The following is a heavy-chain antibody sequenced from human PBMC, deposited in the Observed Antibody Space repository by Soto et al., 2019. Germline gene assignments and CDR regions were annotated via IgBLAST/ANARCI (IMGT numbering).Heavy chain of an antibody. CDR3: ARDSHRNGVWFDP. CDR1: GGSISSYY. D-gene: IGHD4-17*01. V-gene: IGHV4-59*01. J-gene: IGHJ5*02. CDR2: IYYSGST. Sequence: NPSETLSLTCTVSGGSISSYYWSWIRQPPGKGLEWIGYIYYSGSTNYNPSLKSRVTISVDTSKNQFSLKLSSVTAADTAVYYCARDSHRNGVWFDPWGQGTLVTVSS.